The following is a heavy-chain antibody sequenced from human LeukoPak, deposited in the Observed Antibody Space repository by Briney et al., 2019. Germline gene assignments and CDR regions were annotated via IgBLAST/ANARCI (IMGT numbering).Heavy chain of an antibody. V-gene: IGHV4-39*07. Sequence: SETLSLTCTVSGGSISSSSYYWGWIRQPPGKGLEWIGSIYYSGTTYYNPSLKSRVTISVDTSKNQFSLKLSSVTAADTAVYYCARYNWNYVPFYYMDVWGKGTTVTVSS. D-gene: IGHD1-7*01. J-gene: IGHJ6*03. CDR3: ARYNWNYVPFYYMDV. CDR2: IYYSGTT. CDR1: GGSISSSSYY.